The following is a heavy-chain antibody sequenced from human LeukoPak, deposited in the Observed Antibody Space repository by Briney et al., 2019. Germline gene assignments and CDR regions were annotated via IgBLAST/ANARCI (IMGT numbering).Heavy chain of an antibody. Sequence: GASVKVSCKASGYTFTGYYMHWVRQAPGQGLEWMGWINPNSGVTNSAQKFQGRVTMTRDTSISTAYMELRRLRSDDTAVYYCARGSAGLGEQQLVRYYYYYMDVWGKGTTVTISS. CDR3: ARGSAGLGEQQLVRYYYYYMDV. CDR2: INPNSGVT. J-gene: IGHJ6*03. D-gene: IGHD6-13*01. CDR1: GYTFTGYY. V-gene: IGHV1-2*02.